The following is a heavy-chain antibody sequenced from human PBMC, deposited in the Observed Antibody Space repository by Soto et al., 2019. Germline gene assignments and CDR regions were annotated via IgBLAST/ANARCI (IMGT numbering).Heavy chain of an antibody. Sequence: SVKVSCKASGGTFSSYAISWVRQAPGQGLEWMGGIIPIFGTANYAQKFQGRVTITADESTSTAYMELSSLRSEDTAVYYCARDHVPPSSSSWYLGYYYGMDVWGKGTTVTVSS. V-gene: IGHV1-69*13. CDR3: ARDHVPPSSSSWYLGYYYGMDV. J-gene: IGHJ6*04. D-gene: IGHD6-13*01. CDR1: GGTFSSYA. CDR2: IIPIFGTA.